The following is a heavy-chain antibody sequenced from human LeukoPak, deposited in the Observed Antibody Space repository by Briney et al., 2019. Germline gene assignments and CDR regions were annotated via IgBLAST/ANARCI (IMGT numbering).Heavy chain of an antibody. D-gene: IGHD3-16*02. CDR1: GFSFGDHA. CDR3: AGGSIYLWLYYGMDV. Sequence: GGSLRLSCTGSGFSFGDHAMSWVRQAPGKGLEWVGFIRSKAYGGTTEYAASVKGRFSISRDDSNNIAYLQMSSLESEDTAVYFCAGGSIYLWLYYGMDVWGQGTTVTVSS. J-gene: IGHJ6*02. CDR2: IRSKAYGGTT. V-gene: IGHV3-49*04.